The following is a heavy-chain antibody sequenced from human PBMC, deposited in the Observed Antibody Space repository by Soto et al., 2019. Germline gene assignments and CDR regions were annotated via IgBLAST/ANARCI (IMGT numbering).Heavy chain of an antibody. V-gene: IGHV1-3*01. Sequence: QVQLVQSGPEMKKPGASVKLSCKASGYTFTTYSMHWVRQAPGQRLEWMGWIHAGNGNTEHSQKFQGRVTITRDTSASTAYLELGSLRSEDTAVYYCARAACSSTSCYNYYAYGMDGWGQGTAVTVS. CDR2: IHAGNGNT. J-gene: IGHJ6*02. CDR1: GYTFTTYS. CDR3: ARAACSSTSCYNYYAYGMDG. D-gene: IGHD2-2*01.